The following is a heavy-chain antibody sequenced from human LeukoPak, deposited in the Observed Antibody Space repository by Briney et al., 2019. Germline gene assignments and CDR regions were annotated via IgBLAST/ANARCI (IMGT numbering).Heavy chain of an antibody. D-gene: IGHD4-17*01. Sequence: ASVKVSCKASGYTFTGYYMHWVRQAPGQGLEWMGWINPNSGGTNYAQKFQGRVTMTRDTSISTAYMELSRLRSDDTAVYYCARLTTTVTSFDYWGQGTLVTVSS. CDR1: GYTFTGYY. CDR3: ARLTTTVTSFDY. CDR2: INPNSGGT. J-gene: IGHJ4*02. V-gene: IGHV1-2*02.